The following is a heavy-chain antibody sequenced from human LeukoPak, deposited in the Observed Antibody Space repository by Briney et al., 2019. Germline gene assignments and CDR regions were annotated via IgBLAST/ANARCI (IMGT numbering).Heavy chain of an antibody. CDR2: IWYDGSNK. CDR1: GFTFSSYG. D-gene: IGHD2-15*01. V-gene: IGHV3-33*01. J-gene: IGHJ6*02. Sequence: GRSLRLSCAASGFTFSSYGMHWVRQAPGKGLEWVALIWYDGSNKYYADSVKGRFTISRDNSKNTLYLQMNSLRAEDTAVYYCARTWGVCSGGSCHNYYNGMDVWGQGTTVTVSS. CDR3: ARTWGVCSGGSCHNYYNGMDV.